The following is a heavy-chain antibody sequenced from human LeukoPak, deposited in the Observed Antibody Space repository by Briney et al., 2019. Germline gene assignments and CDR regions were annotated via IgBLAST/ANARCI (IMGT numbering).Heavy chain of an antibody. V-gene: IGHV3-33*01. CDR1: GFTFSSYG. J-gene: IGHJ4*02. CDR3: ARDGPYYDFWSGYAFLS. CDR2: IWYDGSNK. D-gene: IGHD3-3*01. Sequence: GGSLRLSCAASGFTFSSYGMHWVRQAPGKGLEWVVVIWYDGSNKYYADSVKGRFTISRDNSKNTLYLQMNSLRAEDTAVYYCARDGPYYDFWSGYAFLSWGQGTLVTVSS.